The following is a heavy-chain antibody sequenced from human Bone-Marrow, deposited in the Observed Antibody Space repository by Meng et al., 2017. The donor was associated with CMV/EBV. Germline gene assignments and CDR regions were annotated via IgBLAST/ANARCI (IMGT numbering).Heavy chain of an antibody. V-gene: IGHV3-7*04. J-gene: IGHJ4*02. Sequence: LVPSCAAAGITFSSSWMTWVRQCPGKGLEWLATIKQDGTVKSYVDSVKGRFTISRDNAENSLYLQMNSLRVEDTAVYFCARGTGDYWGQGTLVTVSS. CDR1: GITFSSSW. CDR3: ARGTGDY. D-gene: IGHD7-27*01. CDR2: IKQDGTVK.